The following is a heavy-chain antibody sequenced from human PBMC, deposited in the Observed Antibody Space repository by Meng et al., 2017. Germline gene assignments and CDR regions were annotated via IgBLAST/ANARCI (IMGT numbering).Heavy chain of an antibody. CDR1: GYTFTSYG. CDR3: ARALLSSGYLGHWFDP. J-gene: IGHJ5*02. D-gene: IGHD3-22*01. Sequence: ASVKVSCKASGYTFTSYGISWVRQAPGQGLEWMGWISAYNGNTNYAQKLQGRVTMITDTSTSTAYMELRSLRSDDTAVYYCARALLSSGYLGHWFDPWGQGTLVTVSS. V-gene: IGHV1-18*01. CDR2: ISAYNGNT.